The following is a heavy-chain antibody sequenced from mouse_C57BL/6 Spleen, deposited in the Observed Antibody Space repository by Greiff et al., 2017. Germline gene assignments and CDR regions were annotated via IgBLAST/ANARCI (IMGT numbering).Heavy chain of an antibody. CDR3: ARGGNYVNYYAMDY. J-gene: IGHJ4*01. D-gene: IGHD2-1*01. CDR1: GYTFTSYW. Sequence: QVHVKQPGAELVKPGASVKLSCKASGYTFTSYWMHWVKQRPGQGLEWIGMIHPNSGSTNYNEKFKSKATLTVDKSSSTAYMQLSSLTSEDSAVYYCARGGNYVNYYAMDYWGQGTSVTVSS. CDR2: IHPNSGST. V-gene: IGHV1-64*01.